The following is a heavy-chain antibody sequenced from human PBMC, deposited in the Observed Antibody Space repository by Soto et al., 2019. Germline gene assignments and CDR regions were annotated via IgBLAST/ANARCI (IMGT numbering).Heavy chain of an antibody. V-gene: IGHV4-34*01. CDR2: INHSGST. D-gene: IGHD3-10*01. J-gene: IGHJ4*02. CDR1: GGSFSGYY. CDR3: ARGRGFRAYYYGSGRGYFDY. Sequence: LSLTCAVYGGSFSGYYWSWIRQPPGKGLEWIGEINHSGSTNYNPSLKSRVTISVDTSKSQFSLKLSSVTAADTAVYYCARGRGFRAYYYGSGRGYFDYWGQGTLVTVSS.